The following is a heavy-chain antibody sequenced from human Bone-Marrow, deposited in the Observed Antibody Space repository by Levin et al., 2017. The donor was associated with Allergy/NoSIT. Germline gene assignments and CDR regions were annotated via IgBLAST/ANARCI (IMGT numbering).Heavy chain of an antibody. J-gene: IGHJ4*02. CDR3: ASRGPGIRPLGF. Sequence: SVKVSCMPPSGTFTSYSFSWVRQAPGQGLEWMGGIIPIFDITNYAQKFQGRVTITADKPTSTVYMELISLTSEDTAIYYCASRGPGIRPLGFWGQGTLVTVSS. V-gene: IGHV1-69*10. D-gene: IGHD3-10*01. CDR1: SGTFTSYS. CDR2: IIPIFDIT.